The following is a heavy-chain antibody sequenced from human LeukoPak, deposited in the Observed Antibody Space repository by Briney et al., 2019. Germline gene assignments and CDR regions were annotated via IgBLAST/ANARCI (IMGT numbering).Heavy chain of an antibody. CDR1: GFTVSSNY. V-gene: IGHV3-53*01. J-gene: IGHJ4*02. Sequence: GGSLRLSCAVSGFTVSSNYMTWVRQAPGKGLEWVSVIYSGGSIYYAYSVKGRFTISRDISRNTVDLQLNSLRAEDTAVYYCASGKETSMAQGYWGQGTLVTVSS. D-gene: IGHD5-18*01. CDR2: IYSGGSI. CDR3: ASGKETSMAQGY.